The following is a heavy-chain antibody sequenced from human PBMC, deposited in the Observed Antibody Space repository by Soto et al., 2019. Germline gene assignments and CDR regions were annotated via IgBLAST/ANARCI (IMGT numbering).Heavy chain of an antibody. V-gene: IGHV1-3*01. D-gene: IGHD2-15*01. CDR3: ARVVGIGGYFDL. CDR2: INAGNGNT. Sequence: ASVKVSCKASGYTFTSYAMHWVRQAPGQRLEWMGWINAGNGNTKYSQKFQGRVTITRDTSASTAYMELSSLRSEDTAVYYCARVVGIGGYFDLWGRGTLVTVS. J-gene: IGHJ2*01. CDR1: GYTFTSYA.